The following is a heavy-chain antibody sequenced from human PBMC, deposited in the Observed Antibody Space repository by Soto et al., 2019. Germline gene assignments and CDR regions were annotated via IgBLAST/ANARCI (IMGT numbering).Heavy chain of an antibody. Sequence: GGSLRLSCAASGFTFSNYVMNWVRQAPGKGLEWVSAITGSGGSTYYADSVKGRFTMSRDDPKNTLYLQMNSLRAEDTAVYYCAKIRDYYDSSGYPPYFFDYWGQGTLVTVSS. J-gene: IGHJ4*02. CDR2: ITGSGGST. CDR1: GFTFSNYV. D-gene: IGHD3-22*01. V-gene: IGHV3-23*01. CDR3: AKIRDYYDSSGYPPYFFDY.